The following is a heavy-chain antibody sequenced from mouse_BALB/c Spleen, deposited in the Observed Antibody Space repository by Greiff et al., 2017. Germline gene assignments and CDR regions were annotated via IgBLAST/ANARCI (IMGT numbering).Heavy chain of an antibody. CDR1: GFTFSSYG. J-gene: IGHJ3*01. V-gene: IGHV5-6*01. D-gene: IGHD1-2*01. CDR2: ISSGGSYT. CDR3: TRDPGWAY. Sequence: EVQLVESGGDLVKPGGSLKLSCAASGFTFSSYGMSWVRQTPDKRLEWVATISSGGSYTYYPDSVKGRFTISRDNAKNTLYLQMSSLKSEDTAMYYCTRDPGWAYWGQGTLVTVSA.